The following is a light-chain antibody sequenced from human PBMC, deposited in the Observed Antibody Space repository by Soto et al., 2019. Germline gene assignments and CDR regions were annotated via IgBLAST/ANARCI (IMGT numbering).Light chain of an antibody. Sequence: IRMTQSPSSVSASVGDRVTITCRASQDIRSWLTWYQQKPGKAPKLLIYAASTLQSGVPSRFSGSGSVTDFTLTINSLQPEDFATYYCQQANAFPHTFGQGTKLEIK. J-gene: IGKJ2*01. CDR1: QDIRSW. CDR2: AAS. CDR3: QQANAFPHT. V-gene: IGKV1-12*01.